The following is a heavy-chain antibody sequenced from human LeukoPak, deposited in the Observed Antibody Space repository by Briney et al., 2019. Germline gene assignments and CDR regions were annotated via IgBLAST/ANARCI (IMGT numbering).Heavy chain of an antibody. Sequence: RASVKVSFKASGYSFTSYGITWVRQAPGQGLEWMGWINPYNGNTNYAQKLQGRVTMTTDTSTSTAYMDLRSLRSDDTAVYYCARERSGWFFSNWGQGTLATVSS. J-gene: IGHJ4*02. V-gene: IGHV1-18*01. D-gene: IGHD6-19*01. CDR2: INPYNGNT. CDR1: GYSFTSYG. CDR3: ARERSGWFFSN.